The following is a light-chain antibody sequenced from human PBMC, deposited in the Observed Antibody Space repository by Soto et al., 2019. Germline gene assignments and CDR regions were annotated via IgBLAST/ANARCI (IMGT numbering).Light chain of an antibody. J-gene: IGKJ5*01. CDR3: QHNGRS. CDR2: DAS. V-gene: IGKV1-5*01. CDR1: QSISSW. Sequence: DIQMTQSPSTLSASVGDRVTITCRASQSISSWLAWYQQKPGKAPKLLIYDASSLESGVPSRFSGSGSGTEFTLVISRLDPDDFAVYYCQHNGRSFGQGTRLEIK.